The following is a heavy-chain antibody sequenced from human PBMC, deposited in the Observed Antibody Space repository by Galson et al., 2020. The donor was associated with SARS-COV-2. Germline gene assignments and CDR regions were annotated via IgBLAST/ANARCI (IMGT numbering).Heavy chain of an antibody. Sequence: TGGSLRLSCAASGFTFSSYGMHWVRQAPGKGLEWVAVISYDGSNKYYADPVKGRFTISRDNSKNTLYLQMNSLRAEDTAVYYCAKVRGRSYHDAFDIWGQGTMVTVSS. CDR2: ISYDGSNK. D-gene: IGHD1-26*01. V-gene: IGHV3-30*18. CDR1: GFTFSSYG. J-gene: IGHJ3*02. CDR3: AKVRGRSYHDAFDI.